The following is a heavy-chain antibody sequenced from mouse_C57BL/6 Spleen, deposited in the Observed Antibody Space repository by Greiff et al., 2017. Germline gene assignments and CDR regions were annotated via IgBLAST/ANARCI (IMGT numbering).Heavy chain of an antibody. J-gene: IGHJ1*03. CDR1: GFTFTDYY. CDR2: IRHKANGSTS. CDR3: ARWREGWYFDV. Sequence: EVQRVESGGGLVQPGGSLSLSCAASGFTFTDYYMSWVRQPPGQALEWLGFIRHKANGSTSEYSASVKGRFTISRDNSQSMRYLQMNALRAEDSATYYCARWREGWYFDVWGTGTTVTVSS. V-gene: IGHV7-3*01.